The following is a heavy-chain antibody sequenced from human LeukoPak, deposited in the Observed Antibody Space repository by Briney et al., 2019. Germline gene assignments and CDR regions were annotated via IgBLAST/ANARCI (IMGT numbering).Heavy chain of an antibody. Sequence: SETLSLTCTVSGGSISSSSYYWGWIRQPPGKGLEWIGSIYYSGSTYYNPSLKSRVTISVDTSKNQFSLKLSSVTAADTAVYYCARNFGRYYYDSSGYYYGISRFYFDCWGQGTLVTVSS. V-gene: IGHV4-39*01. J-gene: IGHJ4*02. CDR2: IYYSGST. D-gene: IGHD3-22*01. CDR1: GGSISSSSYY. CDR3: ARNFGRYYYDSSGYYYGISRFYFDC.